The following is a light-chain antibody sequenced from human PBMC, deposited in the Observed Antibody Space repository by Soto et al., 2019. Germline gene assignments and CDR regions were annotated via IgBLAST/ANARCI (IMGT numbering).Light chain of an antibody. J-gene: IGKJ1*01. V-gene: IGKV3-15*01. Sequence: EIVMCQSPATLSVSPGEGATLSCRASQSVSSKLAWYQQKPGQAPRLLIYGASTRATGIPARFSGSGSGTEFTLIISSLQSEDSAVYYCQQYNSWRWTFGQGTKVDIK. CDR3: QQYNSWRWT. CDR1: QSVSSK. CDR2: GAS.